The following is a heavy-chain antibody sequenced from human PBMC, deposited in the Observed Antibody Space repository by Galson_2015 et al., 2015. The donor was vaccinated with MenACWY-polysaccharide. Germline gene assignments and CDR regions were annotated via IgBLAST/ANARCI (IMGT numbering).Heavy chain of an antibody. J-gene: IGHJ4*02. CDR3: ARGLLGGYDTPAYYFDY. D-gene: IGHD5-12*01. CDR1: GFTFSSYS. CDR2: ISSSSSYI. V-gene: IGHV3-21*01. Sequence: SLRLSCAASGFTFSSYSMNWVRQAPGKGLEWVSSISSSSSYIYYADSVKGRFTISRDNAKSSLYLQMNSLRAEDTAVYYCARGLLGGYDTPAYYFDYWGQGTLVTVSS.